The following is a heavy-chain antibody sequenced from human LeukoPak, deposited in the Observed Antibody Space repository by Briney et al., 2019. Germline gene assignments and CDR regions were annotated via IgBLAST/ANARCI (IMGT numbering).Heavy chain of an antibody. CDR3: ARAASGSYYEVNY. CDR1: GGSISSYY. V-gene: IGHV4-59*01. CDR2: IYYSGST. Sequence: SETLSLTCTVSGGSISSYYWSWIRQPPGKGLEWIGYIYYSGSTNYNPSLKSRVTISVGTSKNQFSLKLSSVTAADTAVYYCARAASGSYYEVNYWGQGTLVTVSS. J-gene: IGHJ4*02. D-gene: IGHD1-26*01.